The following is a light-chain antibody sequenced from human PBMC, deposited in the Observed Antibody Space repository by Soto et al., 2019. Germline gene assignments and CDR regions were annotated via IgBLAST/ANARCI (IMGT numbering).Light chain of an antibody. Sequence: SALTQPASVSGSPGQSITISCTGTNSDIGFYNYVSWYQQHPGEAPKLIIYEVAKRPPGVSSRFSGSKSGNTASLTISGLQAEDEADYHCSSYTSSSPLYVFGTGTKVTVL. CDR2: EVA. J-gene: IGLJ1*01. V-gene: IGLV2-14*01. CDR3: SSYTSSSPLYV. CDR1: NSDIGFYNY.